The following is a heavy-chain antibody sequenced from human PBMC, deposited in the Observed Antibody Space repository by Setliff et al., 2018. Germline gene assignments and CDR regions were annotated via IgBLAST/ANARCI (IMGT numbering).Heavy chain of an antibody. J-gene: IGHJ4*02. CDR1: GFTFSSYG. CDR3: ATDRGGSPFDY. D-gene: IGHD2-15*01. Sequence: PGGSLRLSCAASGFTFSSYGMHWVRQAPGKGLEWVAVIWADGNTKDYTDSVKGRFTISRDTPQNTLYLQMNSLRVEDTAVYFCATDRGGSPFDYWGQGTLVTVSS. V-gene: IGHV3-33*01. CDR2: IWADGNTK.